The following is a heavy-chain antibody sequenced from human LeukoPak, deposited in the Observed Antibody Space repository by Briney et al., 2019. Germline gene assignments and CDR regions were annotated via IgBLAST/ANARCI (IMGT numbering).Heavy chain of an antibody. Sequence: SVKVSCKASGGTFSSYAISWVRQAPGQGLEWMGGIIPIFGTANYAQKFQGRVTITADESTSTAYMELSSLGSEDTAVYYCARSPYYYDSSGYQMGYFDYWGQGTLVTVSS. D-gene: IGHD3-22*01. J-gene: IGHJ4*02. CDR1: GGTFSSYA. V-gene: IGHV1-69*01. CDR3: ARSPYYYDSSGYQMGYFDY. CDR2: IIPIFGTA.